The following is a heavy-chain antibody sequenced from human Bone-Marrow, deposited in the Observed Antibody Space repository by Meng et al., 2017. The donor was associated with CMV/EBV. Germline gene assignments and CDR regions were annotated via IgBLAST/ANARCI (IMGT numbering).Heavy chain of an antibody. D-gene: IGHD6-6*01. Sequence: GESLKISCAASGFTVSSNYMSWVRQAPGKGLEWVSVIYSGGSTYYADSVKGRFTISRDNSKNTLYLQMNSLRAEDTAIYYCAKESIADLDAFDIWGQGTMVTVSS. V-gene: IGHV3-53*01. CDR1: GFTVSSNY. J-gene: IGHJ3*02. CDR2: IYSGGST. CDR3: AKESIADLDAFDI.